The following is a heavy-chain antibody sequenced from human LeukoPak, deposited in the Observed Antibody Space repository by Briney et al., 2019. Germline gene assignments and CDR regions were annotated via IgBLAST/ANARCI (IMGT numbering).Heavy chain of an antibody. V-gene: IGHV3-7*03. CDR2: IKQDGSEK. CDR1: GFTFSSYW. CDR3: AKTQVATMAFDI. J-gene: IGHJ3*02. D-gene: IGHD4/OR15-4a*01. Sequence: GGSLRLSCAASGFTFSSYWMSWVRQAPGKGLEWVANIKQDGSEKYYVDSVKGRFTISRDNAKNSLYLQMNSLRAEDMALYYCAKTQVATMAFDIWGQGTMVTVSS.